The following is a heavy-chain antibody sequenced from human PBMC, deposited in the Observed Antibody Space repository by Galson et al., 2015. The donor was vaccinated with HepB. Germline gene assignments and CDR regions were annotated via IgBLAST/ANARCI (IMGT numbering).Heavy chain of an antibody. V-gene: IGHV4-61*01. CDR3: ARNPTLTFFPQYYFDY. CDR1: GGSVSSASFY. Sequence: SETLSLTCTVSGGSVSSASFYWNWIRQPPGKGLEWIGNIYYSGSTNYNPSLKSRVTISIDTSKNQFSLKLSSVTAADTAVYFCARNPTLTFFPQYYFDYWGQGTLVTVSS. D-gene: IGHD2/OR15-2a*01. CDR2: IYYSGST. J-gene: IGHJ4*02.